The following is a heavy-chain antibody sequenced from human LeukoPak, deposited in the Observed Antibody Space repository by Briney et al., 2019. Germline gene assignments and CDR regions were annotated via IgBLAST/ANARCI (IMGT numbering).Heavy chain of an antibody. Sequence: GVYLRLSCAASGFTFSSYTMNWVRQAPGKGLEWVASISSSGNAINYADSVKGRFAISRDNANNSLSLQMSSLRAEDTAVYYCARHDVAWNDVYWFDPWGQGTLVTVSS. CDR2: ISSSGNAI. J-gene: IGHJ5*02. CDR3: ARHDVAWNDVYWFDP. V-gene: IGHV3-21*01. CDR1: GFTFSSYT. D-gene: IGHD1-1*01.